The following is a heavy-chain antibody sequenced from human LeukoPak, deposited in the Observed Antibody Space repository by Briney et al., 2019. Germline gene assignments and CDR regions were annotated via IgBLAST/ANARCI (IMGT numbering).Heavy chain of an antibody. Sequence: GGSLRLSCVASGFTFSSYSMNWVRQAPGKGLEWVSSISSSSSYIYYADSVKGRFTISRDNAKNSLYLQMNSLRAEDTAVYYCAREPMVKLLDYWGQGTLVTVSS. J-gene: IGHJ4*02. D-gene: IGHD5-18*01. CDR1: GFTFSSYS. CDR2: ISSSSSYI. V-gene: IGHV3-21*01. CDR3: AREPMVKLLDY.